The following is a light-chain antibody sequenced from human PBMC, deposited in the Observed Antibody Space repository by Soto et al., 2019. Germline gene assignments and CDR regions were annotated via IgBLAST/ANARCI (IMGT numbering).Light chain of an antibody. CDR2: DDD. CDR3: GSWDSSLSAYV. CDR1: SSNIGGNS. V-gene: IGLV1-51*01. J-gene: IGLJ1*01. Sequence: QSAMTQPPSVSAAPGQKVTISCSGSSSNIGGNSVSWYQQLPGTAPKLLIYDDDKRPSGIPDRFSGSKSGTSATLGITGFQTGDEADYYCGSWDSSLSAYVFATATKLTVL.